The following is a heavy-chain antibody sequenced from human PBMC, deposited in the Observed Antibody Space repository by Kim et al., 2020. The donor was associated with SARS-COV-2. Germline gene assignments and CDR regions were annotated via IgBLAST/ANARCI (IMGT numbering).Heavy chain of an antibody. CDR1: GDSVSSNSAA. CDR2: TYYRSKWYN. Sequence: SQTLSLTCAISGDSVSSNSAAWNWIRQSPSRGLEWLGRTYYRSKWYNDYAVSVKSRITINPDTSKNQFSLQLNSVTPEDTAVYYCARGSRGLRYFDWLPKNNWFDPWGQGTLVTVSS. V-gene: IGHV6-1*01. J-gene: IGHJ5*02. CDR3: ARGSRGLRYFDWLPKNNWFDP. D-gene: IGHD3-9*01.